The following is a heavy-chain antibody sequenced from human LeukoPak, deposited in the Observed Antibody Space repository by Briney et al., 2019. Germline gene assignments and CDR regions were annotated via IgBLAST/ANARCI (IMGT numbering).Heavy chain of an antibody. J-gene: IGHJ4*02. CDR3: ATWGDYYDSSGYSDY. CDR2: IIPILGIA. Sequence: ASVKVSCKASGGTFSSYAISWVRQAPGQGLEWMGRIIPILGIANYAQKFQGRVTITADKSTGTAYLQWSSLKASDTAMYYCATWGDYYDSSGYSDYWGQGTLVTVSS. CDR1: GGTFSSYA. D-gene: IGHD3-22*01. V-gene: IGHV1-69*04.